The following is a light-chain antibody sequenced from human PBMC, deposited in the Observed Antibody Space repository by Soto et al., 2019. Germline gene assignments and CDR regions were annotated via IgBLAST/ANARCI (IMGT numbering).Light chain of an antibody. Sequence: IRMTQSPSSLSASTGDRVPITCRASQSIRNWLAWYQQKPGKVPKLLIYDASSLASGVPSRFSGSGSGTEFTLTISSLQPDDFASFYCQEYNSYTWTFGQGTKVDIK. CDR2: DAS. CDR3: QEYNSYTWT. J-gene: IGKJ1*01. CDR1: QSIRNW. V-gene: IGKV1-5*01.